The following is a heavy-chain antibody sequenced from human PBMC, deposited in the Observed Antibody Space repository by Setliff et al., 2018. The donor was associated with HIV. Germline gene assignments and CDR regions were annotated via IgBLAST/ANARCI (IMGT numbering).Heavy chain of an antibody. V-gene: IGHV3-33*08. J-gene: IGHJ6*03. CDR3: AREGTVRYGYYYYMDV. CDR2: IWIDGNRK. CDR1: GFTFSSAW. Sequence: PGGSLRLSCAASGFTFSSAWMGWVRQSPAKGLEWVALIWIDGNRKEYADSVKGRFTISRDNAKNSLSLQMNSLRAEDTAVYYCAREGTVRYGYYYYMDVWGKGTTVTVSS. D-gene: IGHD4-17*01.